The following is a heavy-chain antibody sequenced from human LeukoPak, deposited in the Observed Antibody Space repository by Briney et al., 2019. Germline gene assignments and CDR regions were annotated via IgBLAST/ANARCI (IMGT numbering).Heavy chain of an antibody. Sequence: PGGSLRLSCAASGFAFSSYAMSWVRQAPGKGLEWVSAISGSGGSTYYADSVKGRFTISRDNSKNTLYLQMNSLRAEDTAVYYCAKDRIAVAYETLKAYDYWGQGTLVTVSP. CDR1: GFAFSSYA. D-gene: IGHD6-19*01. V-gene: IGHV3-23*01. CDR3: AKDRIAVAYETLKAYDY. J-gene: IGHJ4*02. CDR2: ISGSGGST.